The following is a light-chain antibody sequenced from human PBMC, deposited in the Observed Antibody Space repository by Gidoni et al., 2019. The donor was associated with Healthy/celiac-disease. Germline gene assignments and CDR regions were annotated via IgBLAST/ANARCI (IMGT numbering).Light chain of an antibody. V-gene: IGKV1-39*01. J-gene: IGKJ3*01. CDR1: QSISSY. CDR3: QQSYSTPRVT. CDR2: AAS. Sequence: IQMTQSTSSLSASVGDRFTITCRASQSISSYLNWYQQKPGKAPKLLIYAASSLQSGVPSRFSGSGSGTDFTLTISSLQPEDFATYYCQQSYSTPRVTFXPXTKVDIK.